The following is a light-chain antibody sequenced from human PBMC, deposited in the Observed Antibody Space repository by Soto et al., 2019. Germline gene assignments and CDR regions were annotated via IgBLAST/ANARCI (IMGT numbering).Light chain of an antibody. CDR2: GAS. J-gene: IGKJ3*01. Sequence: EIVLTQSPGTLSLSPGERVTLSCRASQNVYINSLAWYQQKPGQTPRLLIYGASTRDAAVPDRFSGSGSGTDFALSIDGLEPEDFAIYYCQQYGVSPLTFGPGTRVD. V-gene: IGKV3-20*01. CDR3: QQYGVSPLT. CDR1: QNVYINS.